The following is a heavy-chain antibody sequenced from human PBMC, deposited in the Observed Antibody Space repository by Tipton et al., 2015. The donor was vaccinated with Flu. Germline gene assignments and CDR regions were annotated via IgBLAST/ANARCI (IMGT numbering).Heavy chain of an antibody. CDR1: GGTLSRYV. CDR3: ARGPVGYSSSRNPGSFQD. CDR2: ITPVFGTA. Sequence: QLVQSGAEVKKPGSSVKVSCSASGGTLSRYVINWVRQAPGQGLEWMGGITPVFGTAKYPQRFQGRVKITMVDSATTAYMELSSVTSEDTAMYYCARGPVGYSSSRNPGSFQDWGQGTLIIVSP. J-gene: IGHJ1*01. D-gene: IGHD2-2*01. V-gene: IGHV1-69*05.